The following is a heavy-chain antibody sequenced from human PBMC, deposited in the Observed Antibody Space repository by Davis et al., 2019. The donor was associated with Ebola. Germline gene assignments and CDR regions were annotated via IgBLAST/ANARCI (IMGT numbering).Heavy chain of an antibody. Sequence: GESLKISCAASGFTFSDSAMHWVRQASGKGLEWVGRIRSKPKSYATAYAASVKGRFTTSRDDSKNMVYLQLNSLQAEDTAVYYCTGATRDGYNSDCWGQGTLVTVSS. D-gene: IGHD5-24*01. CDR2: IRSKPKSYAT. J-gene: IGHJ4*02. V-gene: IGHV3-73*01. CDR1: GFTFSDSA. CDR3: TGATRDGYNSDC.